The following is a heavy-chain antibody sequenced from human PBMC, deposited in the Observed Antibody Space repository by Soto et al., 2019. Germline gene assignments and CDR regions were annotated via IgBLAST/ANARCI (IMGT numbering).Heavy chain of an antibody. CDR3: TTDGGVTAYPLFWA. J-gene: IGHJ5*02. V-gene: IGHV3-15*01. CDR2: LKSKSAGGTS. Sequence: WSLRLSCAASGFTFSKAWVSWVRQAPGKGLEWVGRLKSKSAGGTSDYAAPVKGRFIISRDDSKNTLYLQMNTLKTEDTAVYHCTTDGGVTAYPLFWAWGQGTLVTVSS. CDR1: GFTFSKAW. D-gene: IGHD2-21*02.